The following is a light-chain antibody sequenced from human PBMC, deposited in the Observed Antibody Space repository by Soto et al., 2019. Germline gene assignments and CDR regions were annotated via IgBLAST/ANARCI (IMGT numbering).Light chain of an antibody. CDR2: DVS. CDR1: SSDVGGYNY. J-gene: IGLJ1*01. Sequence: QSALTQPRSVSGSPGQSVTISCTGTSSDVGGYNYVSWYQQHPGKAPQLMIYDVSKRPSGVPDRVSGSKSGNTASLTISGLQAEDEADYYCCSYAGSYPYVFGTGTKVTVL. CDR3: CSYAGSYPYV. V-gene: IGLV2-11*01.